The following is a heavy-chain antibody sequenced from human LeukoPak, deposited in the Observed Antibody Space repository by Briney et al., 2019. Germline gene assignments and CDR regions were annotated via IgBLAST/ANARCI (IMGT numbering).Heavy chain of an antibody. V-gene: IGHV4-59*01. CDR2: IYYSGST. Sequence: SETLSLTCTVSGGSISSYYWSWIRQPPGKGLEWIGYIYYSGSTNYNPSLKSRVTISVDTSKNQFSLKLSSVTAADTAVYYCARVPHRWGQPSTNGRDVGGQGTTVTVSS. D-gene: IGHD5-24*01. CDR3: ARVPHRWGQPSTNGRDV. J-gene: IGHJ6*02. CDR1: GGSISSYY.